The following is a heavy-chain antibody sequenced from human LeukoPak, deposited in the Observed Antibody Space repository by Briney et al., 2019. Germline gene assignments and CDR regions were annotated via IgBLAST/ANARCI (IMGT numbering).Heavy chain of an antibody. J-gene: IGHJ3*02. CDR2: ISGSGGST. CDR1: GFTFSSHA. D-gene: IGHD2-2*01. CDR3: AKGYPGYCSSTSCYPDAFDI. Sequence: GGSLRLSCAASGFTFSSHAMSWVRQAPGKGLEWVSAISGSGGSTYYAGSVKGRFTISRDNSKNTLYLQMNSLRAEDTAVYYCAKGYPGYCSSTSCYPDAFDIWGQGTMVTVSS. V-gene: IGHV3-23*01.